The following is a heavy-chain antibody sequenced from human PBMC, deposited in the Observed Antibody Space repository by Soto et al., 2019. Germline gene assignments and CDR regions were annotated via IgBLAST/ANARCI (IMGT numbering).Heavy chain of an antibody. CDR2: ISGSGGST. Sequence: EVQLLESGGGLVQPGGSLRLSCAASGFTFSSYAMSWVRQAPGKGLEWGSAISGSGGSTYYADSVKGRFTISRDNSKNTLYLQMNSLRAEDTAVYYCATGVDTMIVVVITLRFDYWGQGTLVTVSS. CDR3: ATGVDTMIVVVITLRFDY. D-gene: IGHD3-22*01. V-gene: IGHV3-23*01. CDR1: GFTFSSYA. J-gene: IGHJ4*02.